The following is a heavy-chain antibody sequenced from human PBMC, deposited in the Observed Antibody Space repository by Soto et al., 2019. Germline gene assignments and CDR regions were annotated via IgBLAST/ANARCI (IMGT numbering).Heavy chain of an antibody. CDR3: AREYYGGNPHLYYYYGMDV. CDR1: GYTFTSYY. V-gene: IGHV1-46*01. Sequence: QVQLVQSGAEVKKPGASVKVSCKASGYTFTSYYMHWVRQAPGQGLEWMGIINPSGGSTSYAQKFQGRVTMTRDTSTSTVYMELSSLRSEDTAVYYCAREYYGGNPHLYYYYGMDVWGQGTTVTVSS. D-gene: IGHD4-17*01. J-gene: IGHJ6*02. CDR2: INPSGGST.